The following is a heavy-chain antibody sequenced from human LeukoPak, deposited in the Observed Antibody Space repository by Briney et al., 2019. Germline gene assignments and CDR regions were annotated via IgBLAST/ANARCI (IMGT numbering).Heavy chain of an antibody. CDR2: IYYSGST. Sequence: SETLSLTCAVYGGSFSGYYWSWIRQPPGNGLEWIGYIYYSGSTNYNPSLKSRVTISVDTSKNQFSLKLSSVTAADTAVYYCARHISPIASPFDPWGQGTLVTVSS. CDR3: ARHISPIASPFDP. V-gene: IGHV4-59*08. D-gene: IGHD6-6*01. CDR1: GGSFSGYY. J-gene: IGHJ5*02.